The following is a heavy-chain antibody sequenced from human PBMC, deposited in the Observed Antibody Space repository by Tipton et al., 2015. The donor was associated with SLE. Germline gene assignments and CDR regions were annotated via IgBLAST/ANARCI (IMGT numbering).Heavy chain of an antibody. CDR3: ARGRVDCIRGTYRPSSFDC. Sequence: TLSLTCAVNGGSSSGYYWSWIRQSPGKALEWIGDIHDSGSSNYNPSLKSRVSISVDTSKNQISLKLNSVTAADTAVYYCARGRVDCIRGTYRPSSFDCWGQGTHVTVSA. CDR2: IHDSGSS. J-gene: IGHJ4*02. CDR1: GGSSSGYY. D-gene: IGHD3-16*02. V-gene: IGHV4-34*01.